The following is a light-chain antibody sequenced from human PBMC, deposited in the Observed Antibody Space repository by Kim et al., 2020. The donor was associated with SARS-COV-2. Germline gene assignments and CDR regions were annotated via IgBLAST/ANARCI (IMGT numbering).Light chain of an antibody. V-gene: IGLV2-8*01. CDR3: SAYAGNNNLV. CDR1: SSDVGGYNY. J-gene: IGLJ3*02. Sequence: GQSVTISSTGTSSDVGGYNYVSWYQQHPGKAPKLMIYEVTKRPSGVPDRFSGSKSGNTASLTVSGLQADDEADYYCSAYAGNNNLVFGGGTQLTVL. CDR2: EVT.